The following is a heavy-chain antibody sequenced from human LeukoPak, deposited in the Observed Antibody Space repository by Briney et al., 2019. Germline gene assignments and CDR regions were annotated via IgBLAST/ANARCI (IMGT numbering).Heavy chain of an antibody. CDR3: TRGSLSGSSRDY. Sequence: ASVKVSCKASGYTFTGYDINWVRQATGQGLEWMGWMNPNTGDTGHAQKFQGRVIMTRNTSIDTAYMELSGLRSEDTAVYYCTRGSLSGSSRDYWGQGTLVTVS. J-gene: IGHJ4*02. D-gene: IGHD1-26*01. V-gene: IGHV1-8*01. CDR1: GYTFTGYD. CDR2: MNPNTGDT.